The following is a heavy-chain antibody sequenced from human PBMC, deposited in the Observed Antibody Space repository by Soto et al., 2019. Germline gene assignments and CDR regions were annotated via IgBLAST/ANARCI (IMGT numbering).Heavy chain of an antibody. CDR2: MYDSVTT. J-gene: IGHJ4*02. D-gene: IGHD3-10*01. Sequence: QVHLQESGPRLVKPSETLSLTCSVSGASISSNHWTWIRQPPGKGLEWIGCMYDSVTTRYDSFFKGRVPISIDPSNNQFSLTLSSVTASDTAVYFFATYNAGGAGRGGWGQGTLVIISS. CDR3: ATYNAGGAGRGG. CDR1: GASISSNH. V-gene: IGHV4-59*01.